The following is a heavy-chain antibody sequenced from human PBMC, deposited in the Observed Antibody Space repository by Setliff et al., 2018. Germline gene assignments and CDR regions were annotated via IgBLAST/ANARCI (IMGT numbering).Heavy chain of an antibody. CDR3: ARVRLGLPMVDY. J-gene: IGHJ4*02. V-gene: IGHV1-8*03. CDR1: GYSFTSND. D-gene: IGHD5-18*01. CDR2: LNPSSGNT. Sequence: ASVKVSCKASGYSFTSNDINWVRQATGQGPEWMGWLNPSSGNTGYAPKFQGRVTITRSTSLSTAYMELSSLRSEDTAIYYCARVRLGLPMVDYWGQGTLVTVSS.